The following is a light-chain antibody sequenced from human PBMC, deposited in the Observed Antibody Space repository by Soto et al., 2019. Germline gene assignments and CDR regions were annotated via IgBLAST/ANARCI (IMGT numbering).Light chain of an antibody. CDR2: KAS. V-gene: IGKV1-5*03. J-gene: IGKJ1*01. CDR1: QSIDTS. CDR3: QHYNADSRT. Sequence: DIQMTQSPSTLSASIGDRVTITCRASQSIDTSLAWYQQKPGKVPKLLIYKASSLQSGVPSRFSGSGSGTEFTLTISSLQPDDFATYSCQHYNADSRTFGQGTKVEVK.